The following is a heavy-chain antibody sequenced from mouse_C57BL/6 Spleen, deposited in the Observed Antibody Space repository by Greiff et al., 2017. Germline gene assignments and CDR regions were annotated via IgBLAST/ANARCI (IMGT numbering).Heavy chain of an antibody. CDR1: GYTFTDYY. D-gene: IGHD1-1*01. CDR3: ARYGSSWYFDD. CDR2: INPNNGGT. Sequence: VQLHQSGPVLVKPGASVKISCKASGYTFTDYYMNWVKQSHGKSLEWIGDINPNNGGTSYNQKFKGKATLTVDKSSSTAYMELRSLTSEDAAVYYCARYGSSWYFDDGGTGTTVTVSS. J-gene: IGHJ1*03. V-gene: IGHV1-26*01.